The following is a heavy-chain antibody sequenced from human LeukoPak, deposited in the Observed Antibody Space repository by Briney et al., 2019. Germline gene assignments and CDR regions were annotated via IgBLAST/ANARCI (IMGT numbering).Heavy chain of an antibody. J-gene: IGHJ4*02. CDR3: ARVKIFGVVID. CDR2: IYTSGST. Sequence: SETLSLTCTVSGGSISSYYWSWIRQPAGKGLEWIGRIYTSGSTNYNPSLKSRVTMSVDTSKNQLSLKLGSVTAADTAVYYCARVKIFGVVIDWGQGTLVTVSS. D-gene: IGHD3-3*01. V-gene: IGHV4-4*07. CDR1: GGSISSYY.